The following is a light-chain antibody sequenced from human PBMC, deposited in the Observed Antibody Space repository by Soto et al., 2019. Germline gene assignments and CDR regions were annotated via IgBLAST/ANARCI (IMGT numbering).Light chain of an antibody. CDR2: DAS. CDR1: QSISNW. Sequence: DIQMTQSPSTLSASVGDRVIVTCRASQSISNWLAWYQQKPGKAPKLLIYDASTLEGGVPSRFRGSGSGTEFTLTINNLQTDDFATYYCQHYNSFSLTFGPGTQVDI. CDR3: QHYNSFSLT. J-gene: IGKJ1*01. V-gene: IGKV1-5*01.